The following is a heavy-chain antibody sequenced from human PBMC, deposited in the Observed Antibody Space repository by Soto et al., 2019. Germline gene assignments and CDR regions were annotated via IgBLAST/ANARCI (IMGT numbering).Heavy chain of an antibody. J-gene: IGHJ1*01. D-gene: IGHD1-7*01. CDR3: VGTGTTDDF. V-gene: IGHV4-30-4*01. Sequence: VQLQGSGPWLVKPSQTLSLTCTVSGASVNTGDYYWSYIRQSPGKGLEWLGYIFYSGDTYYNPSLKSRATISLNTSRNQISLTLTSVTDADTAVYFCVGTGTTDDFWGQGTLVTVSS. CDR1: GASVNTGDYY. CDR2: IFYSGDT.